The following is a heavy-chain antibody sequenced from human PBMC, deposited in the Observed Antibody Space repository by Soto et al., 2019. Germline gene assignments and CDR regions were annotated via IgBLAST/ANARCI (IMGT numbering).Heavy chain of an antibody. J-gene: IGHJ5*02. D-gene: IGHD6-19*01. V-gene: IGHV4-34*01. CDR2: INHSGST. CDR3: ARAGYSSGWYISYNWFDP. CDR1: GGSLSGYY. Sequence: PSETLSLTCAVYGGSLSGYYWSWIRQPPGKGLEWIGEINHSGSTNYNPSLKSRVTISVDTSKNQFSLKLSSVTAADTAVYYCARAGYSSGWYISYNWFDPWGQGTLVTVSS.